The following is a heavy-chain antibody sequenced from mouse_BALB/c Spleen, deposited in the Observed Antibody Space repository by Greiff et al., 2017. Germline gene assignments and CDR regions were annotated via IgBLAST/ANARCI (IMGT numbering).Heavy chain of an antibody. V-gene: IGHV1S81*02. CDR2: INPSNGGT. CDR3: TRSVYYGSSPLYYAMDY. Sequence: QVQLKQSGAELVKPGASVKLSCKASGYTFTSYYMYWVKQRPGQGLEWIGEINPSNGGTNFNEKFKSKATLTVDKSSSTAYMQLSSLTSEDSAVYYCTRSVYYGSSPLYYAMDYWGQGTSVTVSS. D-gene: IGHD1-1*01. CDR1: GYTFTSYY. J-gene: IGHJ4*01.